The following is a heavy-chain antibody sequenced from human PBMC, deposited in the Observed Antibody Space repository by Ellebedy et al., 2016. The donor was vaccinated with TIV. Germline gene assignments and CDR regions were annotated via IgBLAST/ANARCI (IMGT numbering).Heavy chain of an antibody. D-gene: IGHD6-13*01. CDR2: ISTGDSTI. Sequence: GESLKISCAASGFTFSSYGMNWVRQAPGKGLEWVSYISTGDSTIYYADSVKGRFTISRDNAKNSLYLQMNSLRAEDTAVYYCARGRLAAARVWGQGTLVTVSS. CDR1: GFTFSSYG. CDR3: ARGRLAAARV. J-gene: IGHJ4*02. V-gene: IGHV3-48*04.